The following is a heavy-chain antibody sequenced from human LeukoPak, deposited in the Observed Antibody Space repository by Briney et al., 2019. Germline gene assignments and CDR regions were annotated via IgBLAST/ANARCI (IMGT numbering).Heavy chain of an antibody. D-gene: IGHD7-27*01. CDR3: ARVHNWGSEYYFDY. J-gene: IGHJ4*02. V-gene: IGHV3-48*01. Sequence: GGSLRLSCAASGFTFSSYSMNWVRQAPGKGLEWVSYISSSSSTIYYADSVKGRFTISRDDSKNTQYLQMNSLRAEDTAVYYCARVHNWGSEYYFDYWGQGTLVTVSS. CDR2: ISSSSSTI. CDR1: GFTFSSYS.